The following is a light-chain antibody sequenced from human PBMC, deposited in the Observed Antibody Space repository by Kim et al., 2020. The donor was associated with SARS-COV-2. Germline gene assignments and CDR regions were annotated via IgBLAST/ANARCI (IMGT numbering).Light chain of an antibody. V-gene: IGKV2-28*01. CDR3: MQAIQNPPT. CDR2: LGS. J-gene: IGKJ4*01. Sequence: DIVMTQSPLSLPVTPGEPASISCRSSQSLLHSNGYNYLDWYLQKPGQSPQLLIYLGSNRASGVPDRFSGSGSGTDFTLKISRVEAEDVGVYYCMQAIQNPPTFGEGTKVDIK. CDR1: QSLLHSNGYNY.